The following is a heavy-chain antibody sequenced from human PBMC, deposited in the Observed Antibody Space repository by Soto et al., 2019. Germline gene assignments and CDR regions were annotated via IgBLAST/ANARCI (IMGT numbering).Heavy chain of an antibody. D-gene: IGHD2-21*02. V-gene: IGHV3-23*01. CDR3: AKAQSVVVETAFGLDPFDL. Sequence: EVQLLESGGGLVQPGGSLRLSCAASGFTFSSYALNWVRQAPGKGLEWVSSITAHGSGAYHADSVQGRFSITRDNSENTVYLQMNRLRAEDTAVYYCAKAQSVVVETAFGLDPFDLWGQGTMVTVSS. CDR2: ITAHGSGA. J-gene: IGHJ3*01. CDR1: GFTFSSYA.